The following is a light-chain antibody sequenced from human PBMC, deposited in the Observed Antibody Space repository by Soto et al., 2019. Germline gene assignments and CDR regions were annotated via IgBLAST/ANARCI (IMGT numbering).Light chain of an antibody. Sequence: QAVVTQEPSLTVSPGGTVTLTCGSSTGAVTSGHYPYWFQQKPGQAPRTRIYDTSNKHSWTPARFSGSLLGGKAALTLSGAQSEDEAEYYCFLSYSSARVFGGGTKLTVL. J-gene: IGLJ3*02. V-gene: IGLV7-46*01. CDR1: TGAVTSGHY. CDR3: FLSYSSARV. CDR2: DTS.